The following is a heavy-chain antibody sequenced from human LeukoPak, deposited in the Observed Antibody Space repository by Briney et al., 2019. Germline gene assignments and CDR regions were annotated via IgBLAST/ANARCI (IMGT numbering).Heavy chain of an antibody. CDR1: GFTFSSYA. V-gene: IGHV3-30-3*01. CDR3: ARGAGGFVVVTAFDY. Sequence: GGSLRLSCAASGFTFSSYAMHWVRQAPGKGLEWVAVISYDGSNKYYADSVKGRFTISRDNSKNTLYLQMNSLRAEDTAVYYCARGAGGFVVVTAFDYWGQGTLVTVSS. CDR2: ISYDGSNK. J-gene: IGHJ4*02. D-gene: IGHD2-21*02.